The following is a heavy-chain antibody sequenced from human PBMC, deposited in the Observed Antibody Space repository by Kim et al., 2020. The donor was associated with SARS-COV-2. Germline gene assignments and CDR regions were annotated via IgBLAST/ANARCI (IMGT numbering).Heavy chain of an antibody. J-gene: IGHJ6*02. V-gene: IGHV4-4*02. Sequence: SRVTISVDKSKNQFSLKLSSVTAADTAVYYCARNRDVSSSSPYYYYGMDVWGQGTTVTVSS. CDR3: ARNRDVSSSSPYYYYGMDV. D-gene: IGHD6-6*01.